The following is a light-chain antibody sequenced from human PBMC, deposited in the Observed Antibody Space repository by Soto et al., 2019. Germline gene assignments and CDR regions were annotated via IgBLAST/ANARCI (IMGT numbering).Light chain of an antibody. CDR2: GNS. CDR3: QSYDSSLSGSGV. J-gene: IGLJ1*01. Sequence: QSVLTQPPSVSGAPGQRVTISCTGSSSNIGAGYDVHWYQQLPGTAHKLLIYGNSNRPSGVPDRFSGSKSGTSASLAITWLQAEDEADYYCQSYDSSLSGSGVFGTGTKVTVL. CDR1: SSNIGAGYD. V-gene: IGLV1-40*01.